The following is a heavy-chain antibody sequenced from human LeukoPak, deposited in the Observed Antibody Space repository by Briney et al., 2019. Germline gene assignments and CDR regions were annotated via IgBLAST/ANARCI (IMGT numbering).Heavy chain of an antibody. D-gene: IGHD3-9*01. V-gene: IGHV3-64D*06. CDR1: GFTFSSYA. CDR2: ISSTGGTT. Sequence: PGGSLRLSCSASGFTFSSYAMHWVRQPPGKGLEYVSAISSTGGTTYYADSVKGRFTISRDNSKNTLYLQMSSLRAEDTAVSYCVKGLRYFDWLSFDYWGQGTLVTVSS. J-gene: IGHJ4*02. CDR3: VKGLRYFDWLSFDY.